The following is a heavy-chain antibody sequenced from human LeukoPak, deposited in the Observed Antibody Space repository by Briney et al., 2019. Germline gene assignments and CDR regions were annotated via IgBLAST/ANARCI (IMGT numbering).Heavy chain of an antibody. CDR3: AREGTPDYDSSGYPPYNWFDP. CDR1: GGTFSSYA. Sequence: SVKVSCKASGGTFSSYAISWVRQAPGQGLEWMGRIIPILGIANYAQKFQGRVTITADKSTSTAYMELSSLRSEDTAVYYCAREGTPDYDSSGYPPYNWFDPWGQGTLVTVSS. V-gene: IGHV1-69*04. D-gene: IGHD3-22*01. CDR2: IIPILGIA. J-gene: IGHJ5*02.